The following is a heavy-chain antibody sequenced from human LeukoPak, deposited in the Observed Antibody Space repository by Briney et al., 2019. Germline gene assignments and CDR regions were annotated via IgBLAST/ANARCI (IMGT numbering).Heavy chain of an antibody. V-gene: IGHV3-33*01. D-gene: IGHD3-16*01. CDR2: IWYDGSNK. CDR1: GITFSSFG. CDR3: ARDNNYGGDY. J-gene: IGHJ4*02. Sequence: GGSLRLSCAAPGITFSSFGMHWVRQAPGKGLEWVAFIWYDGSNKYYADSVKGRFTISRDNSKNTLYLQMNSLRAEDTAVYYCARDNNYGGDYWGQGTLVTVSS.